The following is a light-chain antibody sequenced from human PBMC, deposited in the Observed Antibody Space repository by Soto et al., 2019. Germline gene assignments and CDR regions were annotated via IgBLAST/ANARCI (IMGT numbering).Light chain of an antibody. Sequence: DIRMTHSPSTLSASVGDRVTITCRASESIGTWLAWYQQKPGKAPNLLIYDASSLQSGVPSRFSGRGSGKEFTLTISSLQPDDFATYYCQQFQSFSRTFGQGIKV. J-gene: IGKJ1*01. V-gene: IGKV1-5*01. CDR2: DAS. CDR3: QQFQSFSRT. CDR1: ESIGTW.